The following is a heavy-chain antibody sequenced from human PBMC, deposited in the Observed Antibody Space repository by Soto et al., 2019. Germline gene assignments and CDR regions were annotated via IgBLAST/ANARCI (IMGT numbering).Heavy chain of an antibody. Sequence: QVQLQESGPGLVKPSETLSLTCTVSGGSITSSYWSWIRQIPGKGVEWIGFISNSGSTNYNPSLKSLLTISVDTSKNLLSLKLSSVTAADTAVYYCARDCPGGWFDPWGQGTLVTVSS. V-gene: IGHV4-59*01. D-gene: IGHD1-26*01. CDR2: ISNSGST. CDR3: ARDCPGGWFDP. CDR1: GGSITSSY. J-gene: IGHJ5*02.